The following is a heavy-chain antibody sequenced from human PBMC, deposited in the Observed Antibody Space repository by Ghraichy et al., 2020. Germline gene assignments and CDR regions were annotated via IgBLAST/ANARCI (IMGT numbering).Heavy chain of an antibody. Sequence: SQTLSLTCTVSGASIGTDYWSWIRQPPGKGLEWIGYIDNSGSTNYNPSLKSRVTMSIDTSKNQFSLRLNSVAAADTAVYFCARMRGSDSGYYLGFRDLDLWGRGTLVTVSS. J-gene: IGHJ2*01. CDR2: IDNSGST. CDR3: ARMRGSDSGYYLGFRDLDL. V-gene: IGHV4-59*12. CDR1: GASIGTDY. D-gene: IGHD3-22*01.